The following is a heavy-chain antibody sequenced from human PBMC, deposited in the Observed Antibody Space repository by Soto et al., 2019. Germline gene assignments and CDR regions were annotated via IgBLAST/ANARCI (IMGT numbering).Heavy chain of an antibody. CDR3: ARLVEDGDYEASIFDY. CDR1: GGSISSYY. CDR2: IYYSGST. J-gene: IGHJ4*02. V-gene: IGHV4-59*08. Sequence: SETLSLTCTVSGGSISSYYWSWIRQPPGKGLEWIGYIYYSGSTNYNPSLKSRVTISVDTSKNQFSLKLSSVTAADTAVYYCARLVEDGDYEASIFDYWGQGTLVTVSS. D-gene: IGHD4-17*01.